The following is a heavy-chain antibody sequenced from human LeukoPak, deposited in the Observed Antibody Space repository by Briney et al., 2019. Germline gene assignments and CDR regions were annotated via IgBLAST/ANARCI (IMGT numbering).Heavy chain of an antibody. CDR3: AKATPSGVSWGNYYFDY. CDR1: GFTFDDYA. CDR2: INWNSGSI. J-gene: IGHJ4*02. D-gene: IGHD7-27*01. Sequence: GRSLRLSCAASGFTFDDYAMHWVRQAPGKGLEWVSGINWNSGSIGYADSVKGRFTISRDNAKNSLYLQMNSLRAEDMALYYCAKATPSGVSWGNYYFDYWGQGTLVTVSS. V-gene: IGHV3-9*03.